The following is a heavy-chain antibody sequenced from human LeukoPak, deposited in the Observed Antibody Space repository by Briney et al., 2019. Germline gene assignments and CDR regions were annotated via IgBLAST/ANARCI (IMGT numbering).Heavy chain of an antibody. CDR3: ASKVAYCSGGSCYGYFDY. V-gene: IGHV4-59*08. D-gene: IGHD2-15*01. J-gene: IGHJ4*02. CDR2: IYYSGST. Sequence: SETLSLTCTGPGGSISSYYWSWIRQPPGKGLEWIGYIYYSGSTNYNPSLKSRVTISVDTSKNQFSLKLSSVTAADTAMYYCASKVAYCSGGSCYGYFDYWGQGTLVTVSS. CDR1: GGSISSYY.